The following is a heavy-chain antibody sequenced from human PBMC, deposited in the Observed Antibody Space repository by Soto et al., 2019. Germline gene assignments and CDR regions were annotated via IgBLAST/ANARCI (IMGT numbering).Heavy chain of an antibody. CDR1: GFTFSNYA. CDR3: AKETGPQGGFDY. CDR2: ISKDGSNK. D-gene: IGHD3-9*01. Sequence: QVQLLESGGGLVQPGGSLRLSCAASGFTFSNYAMHWVRQAPGKGLEWVAVISKDGSNKYYGDFVKGRFIISRDSSKNTLYLQMNSLREEDTAVYYCAKETGPQGGFDYWGQGTLVTVSS. J-gene: IGHJ4*02. V-gene: IGHV3-30*18.